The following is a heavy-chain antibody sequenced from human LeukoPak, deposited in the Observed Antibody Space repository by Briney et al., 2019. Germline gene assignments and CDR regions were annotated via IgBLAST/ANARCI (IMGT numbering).Heavy chain of an antibody. D-gene: IGHD2-2*01. CDR2: IIPIFGTA. V-gene: IGHV1-69*13. Sequence: SVKLSCKASGGTFSSYAISWVRQAPGQGLELMGGIIPIFGTANYAQKFQGRVTITADESTSTAYMELSSLRSEDTAVYYCARPVVPAATYAFDIWGQGTMVTVSS. CDR1: GGTFSSYA. J-gene: IGHJ3*02. CDR3: ARPVVPAATYAFDI.